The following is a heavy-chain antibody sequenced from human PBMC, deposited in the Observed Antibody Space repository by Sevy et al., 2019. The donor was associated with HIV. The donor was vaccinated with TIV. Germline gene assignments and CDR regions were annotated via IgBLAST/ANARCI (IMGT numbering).Heavy chain of an antibody. CDR2: ISNSGTTI. CDR3: ARDLPPSATTVAHFDC. D-gene: IGHD4-17*01. CDR1: GFTFSSYE. J-gene: IGHJ4*02. V-gene: IGHV3-48*03. Sequence: GGSLRLSCAASGFTFSSYEMNWVRQAPGKGLEWVSYISNSGTTISYSDSVKGRFTISRDNARISLYLQMNSLRAEDTAVYYWARDLPPSATTVAHFDCWGQGTLVTVSS.